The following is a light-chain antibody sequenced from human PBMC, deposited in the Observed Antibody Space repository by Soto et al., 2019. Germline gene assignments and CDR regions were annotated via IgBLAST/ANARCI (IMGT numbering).Light chain of an antibody. V-gene: IGKV1-5*03. CDR2: KAS. CDR3: QYWDDYSWT. CDR1: QSITDW. Sequence: DIQMTQSPSTLSASVGDRVNITCRASQSITDWLAWYQKKPGKAPKFLIYKASNLEGGVPSRFSGSGSGTEFTLTISSVQPDDFATYYCQYWDDYSWTFGQGTKVEIK. J-gene: IGKJ1*01.